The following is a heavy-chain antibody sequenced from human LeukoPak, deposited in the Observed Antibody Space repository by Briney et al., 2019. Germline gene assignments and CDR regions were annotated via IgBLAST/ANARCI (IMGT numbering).Heavy chain of an antibody. CDR3: VWMGRSSGPFQY. D-gene: IGHD6-25*01. J-gene: IGHJ1*01. V-gene: IGHV4-59*12. Sequence: SETLSLTCTVSGGSISSYYWSWIRQPPGKGLEWIGYIFYSGSTNYNPSLKSRVTIFVDTSNNHFSLMLSSVTASDTAVYYCVWMGRSSGPFQYWCQGTVVMVS. CDR2: IFYSGST. CDR1: GGSISSYY.